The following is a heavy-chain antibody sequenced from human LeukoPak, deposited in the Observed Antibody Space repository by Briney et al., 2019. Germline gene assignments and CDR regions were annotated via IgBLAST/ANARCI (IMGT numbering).Heavy chain of an antibody. J-gene: IGHJ6*04. Sequence: GGSLRLSCAASGFTFSSYAMSWVRQAPGKGLEWVSAISGSGGSTYYADSVKGRFTTSRDNSKNTLYLQMNSLRAEDTAVYYCAKGHCSSTSCYTAGYYYYYGMDVWGKGTTVTVSS. D-gene: IGHD2-2*02. V-gene: IGHV3-23*01. CDR2: ISGSGGST. CDR1: GFTFSSYA. CDR3: AKGHCSSTSCYTAGYYYYYGMDV.